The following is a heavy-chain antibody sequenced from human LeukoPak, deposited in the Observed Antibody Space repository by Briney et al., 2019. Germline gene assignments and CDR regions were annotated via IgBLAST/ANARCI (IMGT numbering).Heavy chain of an antibody. V-gene: IGHV4-4*07. CDR3: ARSSITMVRGQRPTRFDY. D-gene: IGHD3-10*01. Sequence: PSETLSLTCTVSGASISSYYWSWIRQPAGKRLEWIGRIYTSGSTNYNPSLKSRVTMSVDTSKNQFSLKLSSVTAADTAVYYCARSSITMVRGQRPTRFDYWGQGTLVTVSS. J-gene: IGHJ4*02. CDR1: GASISSYY. CDR2: IYTSGST.